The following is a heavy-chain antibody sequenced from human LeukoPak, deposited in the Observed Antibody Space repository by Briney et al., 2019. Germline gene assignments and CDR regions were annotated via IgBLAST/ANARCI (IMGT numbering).Heavy chain of an antibody. V-gene: IGHV4-34*01. CDR2: INHSGST. Sequence: SETLSLTCAVYGGSFSGYYWSWIRQPPGKGLEWIGEINHSGSTNYNPSLKSRVTISLDTSKNQFSLKLSSVTAADTAVYYCARSVEMATIPFDYWGQGTLVTVSS. J-gene: IGHJ4*02. D-gene: IGHD5-24*01. CDR1: GGSFSGYY. CDR3: ARSVEMATIPFDY.